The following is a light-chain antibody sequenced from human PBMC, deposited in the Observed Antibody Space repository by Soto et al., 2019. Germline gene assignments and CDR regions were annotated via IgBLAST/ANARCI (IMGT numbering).Light chain of an antibody. J-gene: IGKJ4*01. V-gene: IGKV1-5*03. CDR2: KAS. CDR1: QSISNW. Sequence: DIQMTQSPSTLSASVGDRVIITCRASQSISNWLAWYQQKPRKAPKLLIYKASSLESGVPSRFSGSGSGTEFTLTISSLQPDDFATYYCQQYNSFPLTFGRGTTVDIK. CDR3: QQYNSFPLT.